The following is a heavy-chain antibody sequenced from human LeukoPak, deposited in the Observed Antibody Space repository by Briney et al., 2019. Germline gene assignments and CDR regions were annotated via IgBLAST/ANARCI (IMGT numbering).Heavy chain of an antibody. CDR1: GYTFTGYY. V-gene: IGHV1-2*06. D-gene: IGHD3-10*01. CDR2: INPNSGGI. Sequence: ASVKVSCKASGYTFTGYYMHWVRQAPGQGLEWMGRINPNSGGINYAQKFQGRVTMTRDTSISTAYMELSRLRSDDTAVYYCARLESTMVLGMDVWGQGTTVTVSS. CDR3: ARLESTMVLGMDV. J-gene: IGHJ6*02.